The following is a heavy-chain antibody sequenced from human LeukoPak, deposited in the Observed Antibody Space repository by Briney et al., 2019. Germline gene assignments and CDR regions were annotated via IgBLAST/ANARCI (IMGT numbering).Heavy chain of an antibody. CDR2: IKQDGSEK. J-gene: IGHJ4*02. CDR3: ARDGLGSAFDY. D-gene: IGHD3/OR15-3a*01. CDR1: GFTFSSYW. V-gene: IGHV3-7*01. Sequence: GGSLRLSCAASGFTFSSYWMSWVRQAPGKGLEWVANIKQDGSEKYYVDSMKGRFTISRDNAKNSLYLQMNSLRAEDTAVYYCARDGLGSAFDYWGQGTLVTVSS.